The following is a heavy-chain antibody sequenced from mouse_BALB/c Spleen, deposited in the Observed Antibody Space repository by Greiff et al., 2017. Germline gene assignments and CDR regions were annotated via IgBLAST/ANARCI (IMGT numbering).Heavy chain of an antibody. CDR1: GYTFTSYY. D-gene: IGHD2-4*01. J-gene: IGHJ3*01. V-gene: IGHV1-12*01. CDR3: ARIYYDYDEFAY. Sequence: QVQLKESGAELVKPGASVKLSCKASGYTFTSYYMHWVKQTPGQGLEWIGAIYPGNGDTSYNQKFKGKATLTADKSSSTAYMQLSSLTSEDSAVYYCARIYYDYDEFAYWGQGTLVTVSA. CDR2: IYPGNGDT.